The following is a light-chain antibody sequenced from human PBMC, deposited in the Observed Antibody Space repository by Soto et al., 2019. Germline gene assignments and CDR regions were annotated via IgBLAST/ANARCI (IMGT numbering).Light chain of an antibody. V-gene: IGKV1-39*01. CDR2: SSY. Sequence: DIQMTQSPSSLSASVGDTVTISCRASQNIDRFINWYQQKPGKAPKLLIYSSYTLESGVPPRFTGGGSGTDFTPTVSSLQPEDSASYYCQQSYSNPPTFGQGTKVEIK. CDR1: QNIDRF. J-gene: IGKJ1*01. CDR3: QQSYSNPPT.